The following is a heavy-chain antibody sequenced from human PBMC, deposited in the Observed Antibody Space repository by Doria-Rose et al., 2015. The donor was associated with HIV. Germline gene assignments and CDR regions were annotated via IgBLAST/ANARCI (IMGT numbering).Heavy chain of an antibody. J-gene: IGHJ4*02. CDR2: IFSDDER. CDR3: ARIKSGRWYHKYYFDF. CDR1: GVSLSSPGMG. D-gene: IGHD6-13*01. V-gene: IGHV2-26*01. Sequence: SGPVLVKPTETLTLTCTVSGVSLSSPGMGVSWIRQPPGKALEWLANIFSDDERSYKTSLKSRLTISRGTSNSQVVLTMTDMDPVDTATYYCARIKSGRWYHKYYFDFWGQGTLVIVSA.